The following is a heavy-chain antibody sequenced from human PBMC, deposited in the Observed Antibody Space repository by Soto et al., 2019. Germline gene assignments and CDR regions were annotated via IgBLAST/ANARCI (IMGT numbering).Heavy chain of an antibody. J-gene: IGHJ4*02. CDR3: AREGSGYERGFDY. D-gene: IGHD5-12*01. V-gene: IGHV3-9*01. CDR1: GFTFDGYA. Sequence: EVQLVESGGGLVQPGRSLSLSCAASGFTFDGYAMHWVRQAPGKGLEWVSGISSNSRHIGYGDTVQGRFTISRGNAQNSLYLQMNSLTPEDTALYYCAREGSGYERGFDYWGQGTLVSVSS. CDR2: ISSNSRHI.